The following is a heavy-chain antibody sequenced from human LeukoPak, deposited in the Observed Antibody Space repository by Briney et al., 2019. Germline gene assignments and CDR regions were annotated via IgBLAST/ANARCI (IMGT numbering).Heavy chain of an antibody. CDR1: GFAFNTYA. D-gene: IGHD3-22*01. V-gene: IGHV3-23*01. CDR3: AKYYFDNRGNYYFFHYGLDV. Sequence: GGSLRLSCAASGFAFNTYALSWVRQAPGKGPEWVSGISDTGTRTYYADSVRGRFATSRDNSKSTLFLQTNSLRAEDTAVYYCAKYYFDNRGNYYFFHYGLDVWGQGTTVTVSS. CDR2: ISDTGTRT. J-gene: IGHJ6*02.